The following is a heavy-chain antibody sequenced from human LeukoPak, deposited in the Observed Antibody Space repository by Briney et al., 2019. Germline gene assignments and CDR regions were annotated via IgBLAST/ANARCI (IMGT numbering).Heavy chain of an antibody. CDR3: ARGSSYGMYV. J-gene: IGHJ6*04. Sequence: SETLPLTCAVYGGPFSGYYWSRLRQPPGKGLEWIGEINHSRSTNYNPSLKRRATISVDTSKIQFSLKLSSVTAADAAVYYCARGSSYGMYVWGKGTTVTVSS. V-gene: IGHV4-34*01. CDR1: GGPFSGYY. CDR2: INHSRST.